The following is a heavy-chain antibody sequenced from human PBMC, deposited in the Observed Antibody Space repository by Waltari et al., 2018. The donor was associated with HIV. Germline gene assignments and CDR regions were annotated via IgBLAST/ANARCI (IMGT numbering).Heavy chain of an antibody. Sequence: QLHLQESGPGLVKTSETLSLTCSVSGASISSSSYYWAWIRQPPGKGLEWIGAIYYSGTAYYNPSVKSRVSASLDASNNELSLKLTSVTATDTALYYCARLRFHSLYYFDSWGPGILVTVSS. CDR1: GASISSSSYY. CDR2: IYYSGTA. D-gene: IGHD3-16*01. CDR3: ARLRFHSLYYFDS. V-gene: IGHV4-39*01. J-gene: IGHJ4*02.